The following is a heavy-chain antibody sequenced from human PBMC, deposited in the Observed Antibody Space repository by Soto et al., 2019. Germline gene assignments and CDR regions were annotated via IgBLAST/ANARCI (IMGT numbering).Heavy chain of an antibody. Sequence: GSLRLSCVASGLTVSHNYMAWVRQAPEMGLEWVSILYTEGTTYYADSVKGRFTISRDSSKNTLFLQMDSLRAEDTAVYYCVRPRPSGENYGMDVWRQGTTVTVSS. CDR3: VRPRPSGENYGMDV. CDR1: GLTVSHNY. CDR2: LYTEGTT. V-gene: IGHV3-53*01. D-gene: IGHD3-16*01. J-gene: IGHJ6*02.